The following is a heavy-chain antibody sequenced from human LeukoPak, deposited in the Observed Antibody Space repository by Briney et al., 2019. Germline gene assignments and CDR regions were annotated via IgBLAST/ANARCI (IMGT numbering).Heavy chain of an antibody. D-gene: IGHD1-26*01. Sequence: SSETLSLTCTVSGGSLSGSGSRYSWVWIRQPPGKGLEWFGRIYYSGSTYYNPSLKSRVTISVDTSKNQFSLKLSSVTAADTAVYFCARTPRYSGNYYNAFDIWGQGTTVTVSS. V-gene: IGHV4-39*01. CDR3: ARTPRYSGNYYNAFDI. CDR2: IYYSGST. CDR1: GGSLSGSGSRYS. J-gene: IGHJ3*02.